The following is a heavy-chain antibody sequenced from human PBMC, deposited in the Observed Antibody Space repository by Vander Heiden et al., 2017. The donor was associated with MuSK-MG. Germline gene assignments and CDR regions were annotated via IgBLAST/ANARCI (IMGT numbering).Heavy chain of an antibody. CDR3: AVLGS. CDR2: VNPTNGHT. V-gene: IGHV1-8*01. CDR1: GYTFTNYD. J-gene: IGHJ4*02. Sequence: QVQLVQSGAEMKKPGASVKVSCKASGYTFTNYDINWVRQATGQGFEWLGWVNPTNGHTGYSQTFQGRLTITSNTSISTVFMELSSLRFDDTAVYYCAVLGSWGQGTLVSVSS.